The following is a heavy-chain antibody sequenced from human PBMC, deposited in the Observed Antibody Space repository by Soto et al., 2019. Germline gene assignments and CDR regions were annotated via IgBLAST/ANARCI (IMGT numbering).Heavy chain of an antibody. CDR1: GFSFSNYA. CDR3: ARGGPYQLLSDFDY. D-gene: IGHD2-2*01. J-gene: IGHJ4*02. V-gene: IGHV3-64*01. Sequence: EVQLVESGGILVQPGGSLRLSCVASGFSFSNYAMHWVRQAPGKGLEYVSAISNNGISTYYANSVKGRFIIYRDNSKNTLYLQMGSLSAEDMAVYYCARGGPYQLLSDFDYWGQGTLVTVSS. CDR2: ISNNGIST.